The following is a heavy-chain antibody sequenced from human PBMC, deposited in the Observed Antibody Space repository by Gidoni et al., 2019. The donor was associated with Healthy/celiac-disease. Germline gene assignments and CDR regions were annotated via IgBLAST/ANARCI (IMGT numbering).Heavy chain of an antibody. D-gene: IGHD4-17*01. CDR3: ARDGTTVTTLSY. J-gene: IGHJ4*02. V-gene: IGHV1-18*01. CDR2: ISAYKGNT. Sequence: QVQLVPSGAEVKKPGASVQVSCNASGYTFTSYGISWVRQAPGQGLEWMGWISAYKGNTNYAKKLQGRVTRTTDTSTSKAYMELRSRRSDDKAVYYCARDGTTVTTLSYWGQGTLVTVSS. CDR1: GYTFTSYG.